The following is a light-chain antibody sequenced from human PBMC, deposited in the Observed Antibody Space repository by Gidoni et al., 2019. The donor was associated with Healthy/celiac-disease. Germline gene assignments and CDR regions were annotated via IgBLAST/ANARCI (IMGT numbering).Light chain of an antibody. CDR2: ATS. V-gene: IGKV3-20*01. Sequence: RHPVSSSYLAWYQHKPGQAPRLLLYATSSRATGIPDRFSGSGSGTEFTLSISGLEPEDFAVYYFQQYGSSPYNFGQGTKLEIK. CDR3: QQYGSSPYN. CDR1: HPVSSSY. J-gene: IGKJ2*01.